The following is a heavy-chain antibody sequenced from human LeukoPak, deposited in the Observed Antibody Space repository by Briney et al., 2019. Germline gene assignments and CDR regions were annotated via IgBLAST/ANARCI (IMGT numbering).Heavy chain of an antibody. CDR2: ISWNSGSI. D-gene: IGHD4-17*01. CDR3: AKDMAYGDYATPFDY. Sequence: GGSLRLSCAASGFTFDDYAMHWVRQAPGKGLEWVSGISWNSGSIGYADSVKGRFTISRDNAKNSLYLQMNSLRAEDTALYYCAKDMAYGDYATPFDYWGQGTLVTVSS. CDR1: GFTFDDYA. V-gene: IGHV3-9*01. J-gene: IGHJ4*02.